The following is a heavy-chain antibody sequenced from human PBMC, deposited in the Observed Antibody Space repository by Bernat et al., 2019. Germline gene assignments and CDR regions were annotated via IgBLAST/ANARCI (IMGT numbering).Heavy chain of an antibody. CDR1: GSSTSSNYY. CDR2: VSHTGST. V-gene: IGHV4-38-2*01. D-gene: IGHD4-11*01. CDR3: ARAVEGYSNYPRGYYYYMDV. J-gene: IGHJ6*03. Sequence: QVQLQESGPGLVKPSETLSLTCAVSGSSTSSNYYWGWIRQPPGKGLEWIGSVSHTGSTYYNPSLKRRVTISVDTSQIQFSLKLISVTAADTAVYYCARAVEGYSNYPRGYYYYMDVWGKGTTVTVSS.